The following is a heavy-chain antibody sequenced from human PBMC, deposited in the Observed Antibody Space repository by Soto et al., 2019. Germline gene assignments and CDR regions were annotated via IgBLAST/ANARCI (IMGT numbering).Heavy chain of an antibody. Sequence: GASVKVSCKVSGYTLTELSMHWVRQAPGKGLEWMGGFDPEDGETIYAQKFQGRVTMTEDTSTDTAYMELSSLRSEDTAVYYCATLGYSIRSSHDFDYWGQGTLVTVSS. CDR2: FDPEDGET. V-gene: IGHV1-24*01. CDR3: ATLGYSIRSSHDFDY. CDR1: GYTLTELS. D-gene: IGHD6-13*01. J-gene: IGHJ4*02.